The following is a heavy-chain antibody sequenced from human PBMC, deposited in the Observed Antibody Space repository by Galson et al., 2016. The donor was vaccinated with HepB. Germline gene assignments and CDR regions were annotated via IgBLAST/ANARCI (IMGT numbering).Heavy chain of an antibody. CDR2: IFYSGST. D-gene: IGHD3-10*01. CDR1: GGSVSSGTYS. J-gene: IGHJ5*02. V-gene: IGHV4-61*01. CDR3: ARVPSRRYYYGSGSPRPGWFDP. Sequence: ETLSLTCTVSGGSVSSGTYSWSWIRQPPGKGLEWLGYIFYSGSTNYNPSLNSRVTISLDTSKNQFSLKLSSVTAADTAIYYCARVPSRRYYYGSGSPRPGWFDPWGQGALVTVSS.